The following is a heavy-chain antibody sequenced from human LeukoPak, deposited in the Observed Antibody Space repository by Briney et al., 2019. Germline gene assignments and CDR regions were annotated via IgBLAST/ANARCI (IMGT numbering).Heavy chain of an antibody. CDR3: ASPSGSYRVFDY. J-gene: IGHJ4*02. CDR2: IYHSGST. Sequence: KPSETLSLTCTVSGYSISSGYYWGWIRQPPGKGLEWIGSIYHSGSTYYNPSLKSRVTISVDTSKNQFSLKLSSVTAADTAVYYCASPSGSYRVFDYWGQGTLVTVSS. D-gene: IGHD1-26*01. V-gene: IGHV4-38-2*02. CDR1: GYSISSGYY.